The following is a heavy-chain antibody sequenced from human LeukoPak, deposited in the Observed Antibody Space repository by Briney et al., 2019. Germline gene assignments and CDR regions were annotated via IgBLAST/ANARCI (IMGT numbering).Heavy chain of an antibody. Sequence: SETLSLTCTVSGDSIKTVKKYSWNWIRQTPGKGLEWIGYIFYSGNTNYNPSLKSRVTISVDTSRNQFSLEMTSVIAADTAVYYCARERQAGPDYDSSGYFDYWGQGTLVTVSS. CDR2: IFYSGNT. CDR3: ARERQAGPDYDSSGYFDY. J-gene: IGHJ4*02. V-gene: IGHV4-61*01. CDR1: GDSIKTVKKY. D-gene: IGHD3-22*01.